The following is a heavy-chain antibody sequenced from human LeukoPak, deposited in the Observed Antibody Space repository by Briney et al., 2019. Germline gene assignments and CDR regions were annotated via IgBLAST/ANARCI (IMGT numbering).Heavy chain of an antibody. V-gene: IGHV3-20*04. J-gene: IGHJ4*02. CDR1: GFTFDDYG. CDR3: ARDSDLNYGSGSYDY. Sequence: GGSLRLSCAASGFTFDDYGMSWVRQAPGKGLEWVSGINWNGGSTGYADSVKGRFTISRDNAKNSLYLQMNSLRAEDTALYYCARDSDLNYGSGSYDYWGQGTLVTVSS. CDR2: INWNGGST. D-gene: IGHD3-10*01.